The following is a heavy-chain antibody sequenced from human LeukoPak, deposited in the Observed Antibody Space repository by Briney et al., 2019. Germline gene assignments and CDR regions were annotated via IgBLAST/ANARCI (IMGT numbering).Heavy chain of an antibody. Sequence: ASVKVSCKASGYTFIGYYMQWVRQAPGQGLEWMGWINPNSGGTNYAQKFQGRVTMTRDTPISTAYMELSRLRSDDTAVYYCARVGASLGYYFDYWGQGTLVTVSS. V-gene: IGHV1-2*02. D-gene: IGHD1-26*01. CDR3: ARVGASLGYYFDY. J-gene: IGHJ4*02. CDR2: INPNSGGT. CDR1: GYTFIGYY.